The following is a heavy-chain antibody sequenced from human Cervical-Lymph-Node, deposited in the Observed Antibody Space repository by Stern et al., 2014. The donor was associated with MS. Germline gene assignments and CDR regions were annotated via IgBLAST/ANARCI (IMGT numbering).Heavy chain of an antibody. D-gene: IGHD3-3*01. V-gene: IGHV1-69*06. CDR3: ARLESNKAAGWYFDN. J-gene: IGHJ4*02. CDR1: GGTFSNYG. Sequence: QVQLVESGAEVKKPGSSVKVSCKASGGTFSNYGIDWVRQAPGQGLEWMGGIIPIFGTANYAQKFQGRVTISADKSTTPAYMELSGLRSEDTAMYYCARLESNKAAGWYFDNWGQGTLVTVSS. CDR2: IIPIFGTA.